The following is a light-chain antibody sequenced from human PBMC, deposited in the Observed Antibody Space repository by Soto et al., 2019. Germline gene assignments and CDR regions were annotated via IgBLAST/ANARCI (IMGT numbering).Light chain of an antibody. J-gene: IGKJ1*01. CDR1: QSIRSW. CDR3: QQYNSYPWT. Sequence: DIQMTQSPSILSASVGDRVTITCRASQSIRSWLAWYQQKPGKAPKLLIYDAYSLESGVPSRFSGSGSGTEFIIIISSLQPADFATYYCQQYNSYPWTFGQGTKVDIK. CDR2: DAY. V-gene: IGKV1-5*01.